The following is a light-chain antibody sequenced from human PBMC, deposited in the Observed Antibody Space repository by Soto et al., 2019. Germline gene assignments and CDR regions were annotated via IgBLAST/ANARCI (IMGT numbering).Light chain of an antibody. Sequence: DIVLTQSPGTLSLSPGERATLSCRASQSVYSSYLAWYQQKPGQPPRLLIYGASSRAIGIPYRFSGSGSETEFSLTISRLEPEDFAVYYCQQYGSSPLTFGQGTKVEIK. J-gene: IGKJ1*01. CDR1: QSVYSSY. CDR2: GAS. V-gene: IGKV3-20*01. CDR3: QQYGSSPLT.